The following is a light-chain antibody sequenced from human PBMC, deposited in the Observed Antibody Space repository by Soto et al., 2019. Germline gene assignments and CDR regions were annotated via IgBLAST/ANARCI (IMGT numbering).Light chain of an antibody. J-gene: IGLJ3*02. Sequence: QLVLTQPPSVSEGPGQRVTISCSGSTSNIGKNTVNWYQQLPGEAPKLFIYYDDLLASGVSDRFSGSKSGTSASLAISGLQSEDEADYYCGAWDDSLNGWVFGGGTKVTVL. V-gene: IGLV1-36*01. CDR3: GAWDDSLNGWV. CDR1: TSNIGKNT. CDR2: YDD.